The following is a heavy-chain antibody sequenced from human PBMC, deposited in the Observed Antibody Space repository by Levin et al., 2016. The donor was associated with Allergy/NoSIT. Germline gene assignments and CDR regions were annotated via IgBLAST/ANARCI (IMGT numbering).Heavy chain of an antibody. J-gene: IGHJ6*03. V-gene: IGHV4-39*01. Sequence: RQAPGKGLEWIGSIYYSGSTYYNPSLKSRVTISVDTSKNQFSLKLSSVTAADTAVYYCARLTPNAGYSSSWYADYYYYYYMDVWGKGTTVTVSS. CDR2: IYYSGST. D-gene: IGHD6-13*01. CDR3: ARLTPNAGYSSSWYADYYYYYYMDV.